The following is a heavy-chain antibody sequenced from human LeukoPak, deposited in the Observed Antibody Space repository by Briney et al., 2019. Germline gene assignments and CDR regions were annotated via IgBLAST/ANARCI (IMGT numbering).Heavy chain of an antibody. V-gene: IGHV4-59*01. CDR1: GGSLSSYY. CDR2: IYYSGST. D-gene: IGHD6-13*01. J-gene: IGHJ6*03. Sequence: PSETLSLTCTVSGGSLSSYYWSWIRQPPGKGLEWIGYIYYSGSTNYNPSLKSRVTISVDTSKNQFSLKLSSVTAADTAVYYCARGTPPYSSSWYTQVYYYMDVWGKGTTVTISS. CDR3: ARGTPPYSSSWYTQVYYYMDV.